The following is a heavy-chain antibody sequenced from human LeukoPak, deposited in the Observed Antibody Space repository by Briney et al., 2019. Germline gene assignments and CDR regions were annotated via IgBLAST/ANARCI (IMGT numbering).Heavy chain of an antibody. D-gene: IGHD3-16*01. CDR1: GYRFTSYW. Sequence: GESLKISCKDSGYRFTSYWIGGVRQMPGKGLEWMGIIYPGDSDTRYSPSFQGQVPISADKSISTAYLQWSSLKASDTAMYYCATLDPGDWHWYFDLWGRGTLVTVSS. J-gene: IGHJ2*01. CDR2: IYPGDSDT. V-gene: IGHV5-51*01. CDR3: ATLDPGDWHWYFDL.